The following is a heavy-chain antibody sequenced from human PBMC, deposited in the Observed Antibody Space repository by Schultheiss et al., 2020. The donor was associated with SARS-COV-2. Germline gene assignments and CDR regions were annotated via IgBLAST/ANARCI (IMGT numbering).Heavy chain of an antibody. CDR1: GYTFTDYY. Sequence: SVKVSCKASGYTFTDYYMHWVRQAPGQGLEWMGWINPIFGTANYAQKFQGRVTITADESTSTAYMELSSLRSEDTAVYYCARDNKATVHWGQGTLVTVSS. CDR3: ARDNKATVH. J-gene: IGHJ4*02. D-gene: IGHD1-1*01. CDR2: INPIFGTA. V-gene: IGHV1-69*13.